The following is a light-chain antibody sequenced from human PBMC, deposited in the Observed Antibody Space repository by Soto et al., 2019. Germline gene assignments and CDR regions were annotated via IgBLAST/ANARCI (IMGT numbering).Light chain of an antibody. V-gene: IGKV1-8*01. CDR1: QGISSY. CDR2: AAS. Sequence: QMTQSPSSVSASEGDRVNITCRASQGISSYLAWYQQKPGKAPKLLIYAASTLQSGVPSRFSGSGPGTDFTLTISCLQSEDFATYYCQQYYSYPPTVGQGTRLEIK. J-gene: IGKJ5*01. CDR3: QQYYSYPPT.